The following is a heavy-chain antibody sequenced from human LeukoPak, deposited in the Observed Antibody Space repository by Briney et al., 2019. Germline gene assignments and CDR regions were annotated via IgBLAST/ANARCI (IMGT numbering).Heavy chain of an antibody. V-gene: IGHV1-46*02. J-gene: IGHJ5*02. Sequence: ASVEVSCKASAYTFNSYLLHWVRQAPGHGLEWMGMIDPSGGSTDYAQKFQGRVIMTRDTSTTTVYMELSSLRSEDTAVYYCARDLGLRGVTNWFDPWGQGTLVIVSS. CDR2: IDPSGGST. CDR3: ARDLGLRGVTNWFDP. D-gene: IGHD3-10*01. CDR1: AYTFNSYL.